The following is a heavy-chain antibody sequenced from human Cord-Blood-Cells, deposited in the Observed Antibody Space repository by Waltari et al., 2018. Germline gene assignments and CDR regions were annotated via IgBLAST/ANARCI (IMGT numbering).Heavy chain of an antibody. CDR2: IWYDGSNK. CDR3: ARDVSSGSYFDY. V-gene: IGHV3-33*01. CDR1: GFTFSSSG. J-gene: IGHJ4*02. D-gene: IGHD1-26*01. Sequence: QVQLVESGGGVVQPGRSLRLSCAASGFTFSSSGMHWVRQDPGKGLEWVAVIWYDGSNKYYADSVKGRFTISRDNSKNTLYLQMNSLRAEDTAVYYCARDVSSGSYFDYWGQGTLVTVSS.